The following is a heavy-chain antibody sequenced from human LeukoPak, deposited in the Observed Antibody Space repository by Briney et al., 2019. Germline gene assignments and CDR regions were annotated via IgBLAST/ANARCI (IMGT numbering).Heavy chain of an antibody. Sequence: PGGSLRLSCAASGFTFDDYAMHWVRQAPGKGLEWVSGISWNSGSIGYADSVKGRFTISRDNAKNSLYLQMNSLRAEDMALYYCAKDTDYDILTALFDYWGQGTLSPSPQ. CDR2: ISWNSGSI. CDR1: GFTFDDYA. V-gene: IGHV3-9*03. J-gene: IGHJ4*02. CDR3: AKDTDYDILTALFDY. D-gene: IGHD3-9*01.